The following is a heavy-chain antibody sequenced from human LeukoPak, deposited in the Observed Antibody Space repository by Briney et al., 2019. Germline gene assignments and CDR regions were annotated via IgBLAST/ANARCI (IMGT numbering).Heavy chain of an antibody. CDR3: ARGPVAGSYYYYYMDV. J-gene: IGHJ6*03. CDR1: GYTFTSYY. D-gene: IGHD6-13*01. V-gene: IGHV1-46*03. Sequence: GASVKVSCKASGYTFTSYYMHWVRQAPGQGLEWMGIINPSGGSTSYAQKFQGRVTMTRDTSTSTVYMELSSLRSEDTAVYYCARGPVAGSYYYYYMDVWGKGTTVTASS. CDR2: INPSGGST.